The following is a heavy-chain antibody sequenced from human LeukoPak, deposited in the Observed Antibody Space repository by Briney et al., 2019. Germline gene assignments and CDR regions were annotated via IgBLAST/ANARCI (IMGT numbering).Heavy chain of an antibody. CDR2: ISWNSGSI. D-gene: IGHD4/OR15-4a*01. Sequence: PGGSLRLSCAASGFTFDDYAMRWVRQAPGKGLEWVSGISWNSGSIGYADSVKGRFTISRDNAKNSLYLQMNSLRAEDTALYYCAKTGALNWFDPWGQGTLVTVSS. V-gene: IGHV3-9*01. CDR1: GFTFDDYA. J-gene: IGHJ5*02. CDR3: AKTGALNWFDP.